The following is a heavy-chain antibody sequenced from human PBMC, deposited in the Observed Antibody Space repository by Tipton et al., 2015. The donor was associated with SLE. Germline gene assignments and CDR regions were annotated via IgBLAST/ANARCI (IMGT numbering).Heavy chain of an antibody. J-gene: IGHJ6*03. CDR3: ARCSTRHYYYYYMDV. CDR1: GGSISSGDYY. V-gene: IGHV4-39*07. Sequence: TLSLTCTVSGGSISSGDYYWGWIRQPPGKGLEWIGEINHSGSTNYNPSLKSRVTISVDTSKNQFSLKLSSVTAADTAVYYCARCSTRHYYYYYMDVWGKGTTVTVSS. D-gene: IGHD2-2*01. CDR2: INHSGST.